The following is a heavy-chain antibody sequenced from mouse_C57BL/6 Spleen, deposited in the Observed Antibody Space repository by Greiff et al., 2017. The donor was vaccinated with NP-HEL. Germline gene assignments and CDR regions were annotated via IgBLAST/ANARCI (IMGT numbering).Heavy chain of an antibody. CDR2: ISYDGSN. Sequence: EVKLQESGPGLVKPSQSLSLTCSVTGYSITSGYYWNWIRQFPGNKLEWMGYISYDGSNNYNPSLKNRISITRDTSKNQFFLKLNSVTTEDTATYYCARSPHYYGSGGFAYWGQGTLVTVSA. CDR3: ARSPHYYGSGGFAY. J-gene: IGHJ3*01. D-gene: IGHD1-1*01. V-gene: IGHV3-6*01. CDR1: GYSITSGYY.